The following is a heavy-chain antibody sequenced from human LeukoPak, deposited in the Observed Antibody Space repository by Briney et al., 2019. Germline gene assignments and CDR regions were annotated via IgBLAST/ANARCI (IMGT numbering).Heavy chain of an antibody. CDR2: ISSSSSYI. J-gene: IGHJ4*02. CDR1: GFTFSSYS. V-gene: IGHV3-21*01. D-gene: IGHD5-18*01. Sequence: GGSLRLSCAASGFTFSSYSMNWVRQAPGKGREGVSSISSSSSYIYYADSVKGRFTISRDNAKNSLYLQMNSLRAEDTAVYYCARADWDTAMIDYWGQGTLVTVSS. CDR3: ARADWDTAMIDY.